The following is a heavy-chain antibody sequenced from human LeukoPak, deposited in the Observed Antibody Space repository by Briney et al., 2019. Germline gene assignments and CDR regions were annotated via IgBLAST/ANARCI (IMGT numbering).Heavy chain of an antibody. CDR3: ARGPYGYVDY. CDR2: IYYSGST. CDR1: GGSISSYY. D-gene: IGHD3-10*01. Sequence: SETLSLTCTVSGGSISSYYWSWIRQPPGKGLEWIGYIYYSGSTTYNPSLKSRVTISVDTSKNQFSLKLSSVTAADTAVYYCARGPYGYVDYWGQGTLVTVSS. V-gene: IGHV4-59*01. J-gene: IGHJ4*02.